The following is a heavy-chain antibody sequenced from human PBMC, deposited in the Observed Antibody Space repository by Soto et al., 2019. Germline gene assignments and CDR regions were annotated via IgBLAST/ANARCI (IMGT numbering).Heavy chain of an antibody. CDR2: INAGNGNT. J-gene: IGHJ4*02. V-gene: IGHV1-3*01. Sequence: QVQLVQSGAEVKKPGASVKVSCKASGYTFTSYAMHWVRQAPGQRLEWMGWINAGNGNTKYSQKFQGRVTITRDTSXXTAYKEVSSLRSEDTAVYYCARGSGSYRVSWYVGYWGQGTLVTVSS. CDR3: ARGSGSYRVSWYVGY. D-gene: IGHD1-26*01. CDR1: GYTFTSYA.